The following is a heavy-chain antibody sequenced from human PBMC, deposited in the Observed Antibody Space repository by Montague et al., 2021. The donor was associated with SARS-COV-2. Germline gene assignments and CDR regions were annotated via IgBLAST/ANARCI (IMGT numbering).Heavy chain of an antibody. CDR1: GGSFNNYY. CDR3: ARGAPTISMILVVMTGAGWYFDL. Sequence: SETLSLTCAVYGGSFNNYYWTWIRQPPGKGLEWIGSIYHSGSTFYNPSLKSRVSMSVDTSKNQFSLKLSPVTAADTAVYYCARGAPTISMILVVMTGAGWYFDLWGRGTLVTVSS. V-gene: IGHV4-34*01. J-gene: IGHJ2*01. CDR2: IYHSGST. D-gene: IGHD3-22*01.